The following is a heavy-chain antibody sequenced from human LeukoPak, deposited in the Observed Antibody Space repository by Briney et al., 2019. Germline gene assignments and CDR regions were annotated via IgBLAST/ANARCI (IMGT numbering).Heavy chain of an antibody. CDR2: IIPIFGTA. V-gene: IGHV1-69*13. J-gene: IGHJ6*03. Sequence: ASVKVSCKASGGTFSSYAISWVRQAPGQGLEWMGGIIPIFGTANYAQKFQGRVTITADESTSTAYMELSSLRSEDTAVYYCARGLWFGELLTYYYYMDVWGKGTTVTVSS. CDR1: GGTFSSYA. D-gene: IGHD3-10*01. CDR3: ARGLWFGELLTYYYYMDV.